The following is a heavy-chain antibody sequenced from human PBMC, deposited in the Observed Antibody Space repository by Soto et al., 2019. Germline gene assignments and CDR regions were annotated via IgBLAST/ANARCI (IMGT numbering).Heavy chain of an antibody. CDR3: AIFRVAAAGNGGFKNNNYYYYGMDV. CDR1: GFTFSSYG. CDR2: IWYDGSNK. J-gene: IGHJ6*02. D-gene: IGHD6-13*01. V-gene: IGHV3-33*01. Sequence: GGSLRLSCAASGFTFSSYGMHWVRQAPGKGLEWVAVIWYDGSNKYYADSVKGRFTISRDNSKNTLYLQMNSLRAEDTAVYYCAIFRVAAAGNGGFKNNNYYYYGMDVWGQGTTVTV.